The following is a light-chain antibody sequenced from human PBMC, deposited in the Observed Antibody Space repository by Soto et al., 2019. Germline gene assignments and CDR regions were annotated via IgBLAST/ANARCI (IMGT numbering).Light chain of an antibody. V-gene: IGLV2-23*01. Sequence: QYALTQPASVSGSPGPSITIDCTGTSSDVGSYNLVSWYQQHPGKAPKLMISEGSKRPSGVSTRCSSSKSRNTASLKISGLHAEDEADYYCCSYAGRAYFFATGTKVTVL. CDR3: CSYAGRAYF. CDR2: EGS. J-gene: IGLJ1*01. CDR1: SSDVGSYNL.